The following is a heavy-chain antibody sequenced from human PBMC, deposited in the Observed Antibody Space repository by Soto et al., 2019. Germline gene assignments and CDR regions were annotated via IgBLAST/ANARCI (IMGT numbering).Heavy chain of an antibody. CDR2: INAGNGNT. D-gene: IGHD2-2*01. V-gene: IGHV1-3*01. CDR1: GYTFTSYA. CDR3: ARDLGYCSSTSCYVGDNWFDP. Sequence: ASVKVSCKASGYTFTSYAMHWVRQAPGQRLEWMGWINAGNGNTKYSQKFQGRVTITRDTSASTAYMELSSLRSEDTAVYYCARDLGYCSSTSCYVGDNWFDPWGQGTLVTVSS. J-gene: IGHJ5*02.